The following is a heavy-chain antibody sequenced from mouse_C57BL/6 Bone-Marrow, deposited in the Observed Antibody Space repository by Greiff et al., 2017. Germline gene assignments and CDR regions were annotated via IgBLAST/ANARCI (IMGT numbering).Heavy chain of an antibody. D-gene: IGHD1-1*01. CDR1: GYAFSSSW. CDR2: IYPGDGDT. Sequence: VQLQQSGPELVKPGASVKISCKASGYAFSSSWMNWVKQRPGKGLEWIGRIYPGDGDTNYNGKFKGKATLTAATSSSTAYMQLSSLTSEDSAVYVCARNPYYGSDYWGQGTTLTVSA. V-gene: IGHV1-82*01. J-gene: IGHJ2*01. CDR3: ARNPYYGSDY.